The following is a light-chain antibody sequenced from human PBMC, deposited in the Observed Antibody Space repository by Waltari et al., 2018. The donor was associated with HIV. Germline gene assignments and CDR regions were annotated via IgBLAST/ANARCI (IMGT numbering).Light chain of an antibody. CDR3: SSYAGSRDV. J-gene: IGLJ1*01. Sequence: QSALTQPPSAFGSPGQSVTISCTGTSSDVGGYNYVSWYQQHPGKAPKLMIYEVSKRPSGVPDRFFGSKSGNTASLTVSGLQAEDEADYYCSSYAGSRDVFGTGTKVTVL. CDR1: SSDVGGYNY. CDR2: EVS. V-gene: IGLV2-8*01.